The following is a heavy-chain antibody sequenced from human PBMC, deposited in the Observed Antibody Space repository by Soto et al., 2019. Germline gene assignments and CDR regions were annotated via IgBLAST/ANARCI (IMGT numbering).Heavy chain of an antibody. CDR2: INTSGGST. CDR3: ARASDSSGYYFRGMDV. CDR1: GYTFTRYY. Sequence: QVQLVQSGAEVKKPGASVKVSCKASGYTFTRYYMHWVRQAPGQGLEWMGTINTSGGSTRYAQKCQGRVTMTRDTSTSTVYMELSSLRSEDTAVYYCARASDSSGYYFRGMDVWGQGTTVTVSS. D-gene: IGHD3-22*01. J-gene: IGHJ6*02. V-gene: IGHV1-46*01.